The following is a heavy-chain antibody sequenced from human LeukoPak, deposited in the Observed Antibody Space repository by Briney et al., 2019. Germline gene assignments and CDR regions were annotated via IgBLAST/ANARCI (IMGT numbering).Heavy chain of an antibody. Sequence: SETLSLTCAVYGGSFSGYYWSWIRQPPGKGLEWIGEINHSGSTNYNPSLKSRVTISVDTSKNQFSLKLSSVTAADTAVYYRERSSRLNYYGSGSYYVTSVRNWFDPGGQGTLVTVSS. CDR2: INHSGST. CDR1: GGSFSGYY. CDR3: ERSSRLNYYGSGSYYVTSVRNWFDP. D-gene: IGHD3-10*01. V-gene: IGHV4-34*01. J-gene: IGHJ5*02.